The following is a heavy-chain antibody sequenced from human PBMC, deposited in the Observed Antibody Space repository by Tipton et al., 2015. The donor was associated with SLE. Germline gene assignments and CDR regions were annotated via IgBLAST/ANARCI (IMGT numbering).Heavy chain of an antibody. V-gene: IGHV4-59*01. CDR1: GGSISPYY. Sequence: GLVKPSETLSLTCTVSGGSISPYYWTWIRQSPGKGLEWIGYIYYSGYTNYNPSLKSRVTISVDTSKNQFSLKLTSVTAADTAVYFCAKRGGSYHSSWFDPWGRGTQVTVSS. J-gene: IGHJ5*02. CDR2: IYYSGYT. D-gene: IGHD1-26*01. CDR3: AKRGGSYHSSWFDP.